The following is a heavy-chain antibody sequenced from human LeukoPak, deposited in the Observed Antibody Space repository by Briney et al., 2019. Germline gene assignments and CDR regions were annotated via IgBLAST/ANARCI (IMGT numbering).Heavy chain of an antibody. D-gene: IGHD3-22*01. CDR2: MYSSGST. Sequence: SETLSLTCTVSGVSISSGDYYWSWIRQPPGKGLEWIGYMYSSGSTYYNPSLKSRATISVDTSKNQFSLKLSSVTDADTAVYYCARPYYYDSRIDPWGQGTLVTVSS. CDR3: ARPYYYDSRIDP. V-gene: IGHV4-30-4*01. J-gene: IGHJ5*02. CDR1: GVSISSGDYY.